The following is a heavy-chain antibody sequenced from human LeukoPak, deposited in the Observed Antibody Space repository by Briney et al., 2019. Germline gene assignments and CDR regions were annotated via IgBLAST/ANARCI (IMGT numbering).Heavy chain of an antibody. Sequence: GSLRLSCAASGFTFSSYSMNWVRQAPGKGLEWVSSISSSSSYIYYADSVKGRFTISRDNAKNSLYLQMNSLRAEDTAVYYCARGGANTYYYYGMDVWGQGTTVTVSS. CDR2: ISSSSSYI. J-gene: IGHJ6*02. CDR1: GFTFSSYS. CDR3: ARGGANTYYYYGMDV. V-gene: IGHV3-21*01.